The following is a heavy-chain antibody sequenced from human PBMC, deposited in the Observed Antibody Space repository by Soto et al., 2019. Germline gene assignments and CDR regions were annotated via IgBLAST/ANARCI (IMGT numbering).Heavy chain of an antibody. D-gene: IGHD3-10*01. CDR2: IFSDGNTK. J-gene: IGHJ4*02. Sequence: PGGSLRLSCAASGFRFSDYGMHWVRQAPGKGLEWVAAIFSDGNTKQYADSVKGRFSVSRDNSENTLYLQMTSLRVDDTAVYYCTNWRGRLNFDYWGQGTPVTVSS. CDR1: GFRFSDYG. CDR3: TNWRGRLNFDY. V-gene: IGHV3-33*06.